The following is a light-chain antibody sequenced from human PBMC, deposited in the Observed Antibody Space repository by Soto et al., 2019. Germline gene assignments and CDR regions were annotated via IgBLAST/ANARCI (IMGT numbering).Light chain of an antibody. J-gene: IGKJ4*01. CDR2: GTS. CDR3: HQYGSSPLT. Sequence: EIVLTQSPGTLSLSPGERVTLSCRASQSVSSSYLAWYQQKPGQAPRLLIYGTSSRATGIPDRFSGSGSGTEFSLNINRLEPEDFAVYYCHQYGSSPLTFGGGTKVEIK. V-gene: IGKV3-20*01. CDR1: QSVSSSY.